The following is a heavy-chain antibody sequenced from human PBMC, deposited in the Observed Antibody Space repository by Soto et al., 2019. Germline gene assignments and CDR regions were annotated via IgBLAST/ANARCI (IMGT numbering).Heavy chain of an antibody. D-gene: IGHD6-19*01. CDR1: GYTFTSYA. V-gene: IGHV1-3*01. J-gene: IGHJ6*02. CDR2: INAGNGNT. Sequence: GASVKVSCKASGYTFTSYAVHWVRQAPGQRLEWMGWINAGNGNTKYSQKFQGRVTITRDTSASTAYMELSSLRSEDTAVYYCARSLEYLSSGWSTSGYYYGMDVWGQGTTVTVSS. CDR3: ARSLEYLSSGWSTSGYYYGMDV.